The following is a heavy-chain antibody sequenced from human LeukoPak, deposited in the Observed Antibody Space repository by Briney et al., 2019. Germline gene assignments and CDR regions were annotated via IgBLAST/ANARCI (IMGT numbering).Heavy chain of an antibody. CDR2: VSAGGGST. CDR1: GFAFTTYA. Sequence: GGSLRLSCAASGFAFTTYAMSWVRQAPGKGLEWVSTVSAGGGSTYYADSVRGRFTISRDNSRSTLYLQMISLRPEDTAIYYCAREGYYGSGSPPSLYFDYWGQGTLVTVSS. CDR3: AREGYYGSGSPPSLYFDY. D-gene: IGHD3-10*01. J-gene: IGHJ4*02. V-gene: IGHV3-23*01.